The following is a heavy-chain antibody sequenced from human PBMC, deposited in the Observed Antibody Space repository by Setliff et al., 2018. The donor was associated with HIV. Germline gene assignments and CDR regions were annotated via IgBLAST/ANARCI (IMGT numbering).Heavy chain of an antibody. J-gene: IGHJ4*02. CDR1: GGSFSDYY. CDR2: ISHGGRS. V-gene: IGHV4-34*01. CDR3: ALLEVPLIEGISPAL. D-gene: IGHD3-22*01. Sequence: SETLSLTCVVYGGSFSDYYWTWVRQPPGKELEWIGEISHGGRSTYNPSLKSRVAISVDTSKNQFSLKLNTVTAADTALYFCALLEVPLIEGISPALWGQGALVTVSS.